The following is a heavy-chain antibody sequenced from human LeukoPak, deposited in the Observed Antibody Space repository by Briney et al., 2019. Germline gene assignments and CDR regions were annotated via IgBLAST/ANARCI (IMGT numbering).Heavy chain of an antibody. CDR3: AKAYDFWSGPRDPSFDY. J-gene: IGHJ4*02. Sequence: GGSLRLSCAASGFTFSSYAMSWVRQAPGKGLEWVSAISGSGGSTYYADSVKGRFTISRDNSKNTLYLQMNSLRAEDTAVYYCAKAYDFWSGPRDPSFDYWGQGTLVTVSS. D-gene: IGHD3-3*01. CDR1: GFTFSSYA. V-gene: IGHV3-23*01. CDR2: ISGSGGST.